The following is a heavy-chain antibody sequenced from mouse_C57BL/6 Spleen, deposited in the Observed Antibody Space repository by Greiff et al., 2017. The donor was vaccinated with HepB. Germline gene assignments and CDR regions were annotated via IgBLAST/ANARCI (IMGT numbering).Heavy chain of an antibody. D-gene: IGHD1-3*01. V-gene: IGHV1-54*01. Sequence: VQLQQSGAELVRPGTSVKVSCKASGYAFTNYLIEWVKQRPGQGLEWIGVINPGSGGTNYNEKFKGKATLTADQSSSTAYMQLSSLTSEDSAVYFCARYIYYFDYWGQGTTLTVSS. CDR1: GYAFTNYL. J-gene: IGHJ2*01. CDR2: INPGSGGT. CDR3: ARYIYYFDY.